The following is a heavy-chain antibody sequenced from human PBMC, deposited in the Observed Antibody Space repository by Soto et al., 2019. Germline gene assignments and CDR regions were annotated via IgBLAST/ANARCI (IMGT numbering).Heavy chain of an antibody. CDR2: ISGSGDNT. J-gene: IGHJ6*03. Sequence: EVQLLESGGGLVQPGGSLRLSCAASGFTFSSYALNWVRQAPGRGWKWVSVISGSGDNTYYADSVKGRFTISRDNSKNTLYLQMNSLRAEDTAVYYCAKDLGTDDFWSAYYTYYYMDVWGKGTTVTVSS. CDR3: AKDLGTDDFWSAYYTYYYMDV. D-gene: IGHD3-3*01. V-gene: IGHV3-23*01. CDR1: GFTFSSYA.